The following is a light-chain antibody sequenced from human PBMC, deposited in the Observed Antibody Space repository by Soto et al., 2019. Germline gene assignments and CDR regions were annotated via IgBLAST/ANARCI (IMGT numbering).Light chain of an antibody. CDR3: QQYGDSLVT. CDR2: DAS. CDR1: QSVNFY. V-gene: IGKV3-20*01. Sequence: NVVAVSPGALSLYPKERASLSCRASQSVNFYLAWYQQKPGQAPRLLISDASSRATDVPDRFSGSGSGTDFTLTITRLEPEDFAVYYCQQYGDSLVTFGEGTKVDI. J-gene: IGKJ1*01.